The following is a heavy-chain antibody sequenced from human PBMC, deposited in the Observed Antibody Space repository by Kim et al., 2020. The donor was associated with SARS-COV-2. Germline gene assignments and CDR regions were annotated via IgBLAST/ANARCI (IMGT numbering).Heavy chain of an antibody. Sequence: GGSLRLSCAASGFTFSSYAMHWVRQAPGKGLEWVAVISYDGSNKYYVDSVKGRFTNSRDNSKNTLYLQMNSLRAEDTAVYYCARDRLNWFIPEVYGMDVWGQGTTVTVSS. CDR3: ARDRLNWFIPEVYGMDV. CDR2: ISYDGSNK. J-gene: IGHJ6*02. V-gene: IGHV3-30*04. CDR1: GFTFSSYA. D-gene: IGHD2-8*02.